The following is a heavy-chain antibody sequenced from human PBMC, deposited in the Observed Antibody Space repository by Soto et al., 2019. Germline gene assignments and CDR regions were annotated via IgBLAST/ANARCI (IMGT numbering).Heavy chain of an antibody. Sequence: SLRLSCAASGFTLSDHYIDWVRQAPVKGLEWVGRSRDKPQGYSTAYAASVKGRFTTSRDESKNSAYLQMNSLKTEDTAVYYCVRATYFSDSSGYTRCLDYWGQGTLVTVSS. J-gene: IGHJ4*02. CDR2: SRDKPQGYST. CDR1: GFTLSDHY. D-gene: IGHD3-22*01. CDR3: VRATYFSDSSGYTRCLDY. V-gene: IGHV3-72*01.